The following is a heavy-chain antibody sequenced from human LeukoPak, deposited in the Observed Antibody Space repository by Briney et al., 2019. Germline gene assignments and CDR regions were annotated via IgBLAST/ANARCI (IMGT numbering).Heavy chain of an antibody. CDR2: NGTT. D-gene: IGHD5-18*01. Sequence: NGTTNYNPSFKGRVTVSGDTSKNQFSLNLNSLTAADTAVYYCARDRMDTALAFFFDYWGQGTLVTVSS. V-gene: IGHV4-31*02. CDR3: ARDRMDTALAFFFDY. J-gene: IGHJ4*02.